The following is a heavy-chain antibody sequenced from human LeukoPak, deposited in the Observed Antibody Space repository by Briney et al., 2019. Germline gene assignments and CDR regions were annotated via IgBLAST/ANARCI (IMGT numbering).Heavy chain of an antibody. D-gene: IGHD3-22*01. Sequence: GASVKVSCKVSGGTFSSYAISWVRQAPGQGLEWMGRIIPILGIANYAQKFQGRVTITADKSTSTAYMELSSLRSEDTAVYYCARMRSYDSSGYYEPDDYWGQGTLVTVSS. CDR2: IIPILGIA. J-gene: IGHJ4*02. V-gene: IGHV1-69*04. CDR1: GGTFSSYA. CDR3: ARMRSYDSSGYYEPDDY.